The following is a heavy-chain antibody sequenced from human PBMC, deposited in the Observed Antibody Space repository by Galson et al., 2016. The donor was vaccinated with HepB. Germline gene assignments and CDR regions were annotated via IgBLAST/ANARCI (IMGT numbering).Heavy chain of an antibody. Sequence: SETLSLTCAVSGGSFSGYYWSWIRQSPGKGLEWLGEISRSGGTNYNPSLKSRVTISVDTSRNQFSLNLTSVTASDTSIYFCARASYSSGWYSYFDFWGQGTLVTVSS. V-gene: IGHV4-34*01. D-gene: IGHD6-19*01. CDR2: ISRSGGT. CDR1: GGSFSGYY. J-gene: IGHJ4*02. CDR3: ARASYSSGWYSYFDF.